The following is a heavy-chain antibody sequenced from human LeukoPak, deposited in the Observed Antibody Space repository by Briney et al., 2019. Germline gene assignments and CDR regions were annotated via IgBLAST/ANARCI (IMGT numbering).Heavy chain of an antibody. CDR2: ISSSSSYI. D-gene: IGHD3-9*01. Sequence: GGSLRLSCAASGFTFSSYSVNWVRQAPGKGLEWVSSISSSSSYIYYADSVKGRFTISRDNAKNSLYLQMNSLRAEDTAVYYCAKDPQYYDILTGLDYWGQGTLVTVSS. V-gene: IGHV3-21*01. CDR1: GFTFSSYS. J-gene: IGHJ4*02. CDR3: AKDPQYYDILTGLDY.